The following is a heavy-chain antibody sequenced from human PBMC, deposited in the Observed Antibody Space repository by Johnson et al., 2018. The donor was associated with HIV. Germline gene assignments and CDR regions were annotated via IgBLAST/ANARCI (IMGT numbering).Heavy chain of an antibody. V-gene: IGHV3-23*04. CDR2: ISWDGGST. CDR3: ARDSRIGTMVLLSDAFDI. CDR1: GFTFSSYA. J-gene: IGHJ3*02. D-gene: IGHD3-10*01. Sequence: VQLVESGGGLIQPGGSLRLSCAASGFTFSSYAMSWVRQAPGKGLEWVSLISWDGGSTYYADSVKGRFTISRDNSKNSLYLQMNSLRAEDTAVYYCARDSRIGTMVLLSDAFDIWGQGTMVTVSS.